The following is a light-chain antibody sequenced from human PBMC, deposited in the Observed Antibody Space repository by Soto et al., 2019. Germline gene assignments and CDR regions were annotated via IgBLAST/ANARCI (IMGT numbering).Light chain of an antibody. CDR1: QSVSSSQ. CDR2: DVF. CDR3: HQYSGTFQT. Sequence: EIVLTQSPDTLSLSPGERATLACRASQSVSSSQLAWYQQKPGQAPRLLIYDVFLRANGIPERFSGSGSGTDFILTISRLEPEDFELDSCHQYSGTFQTFGQGNKVEIK. V-gene: IGKV3-20*01. J-gene: IGKJ1*01.